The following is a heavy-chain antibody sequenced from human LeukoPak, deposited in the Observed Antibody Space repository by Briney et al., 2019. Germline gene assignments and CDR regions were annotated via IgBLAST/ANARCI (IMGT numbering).Heavy chain of an antibody. V-gene: IGHV3-30-3*01. J-gene: IGHJ4*02. CDR1: GFTFSSYA. Sequence: GGSLRLSCAVSGFTFSSYAMHWVRQAPGKGLEWVAVISYDGSDYYADSVKGRFTISRDNSRDTLYLEMNSLRTEDRAVYYCARANSSAWHNFDFWGQGTLVTVSS. D-gene: IGHD6-19*01. CDR3: ARANSSAWHNFDF. CDR2: ISYDGSD.